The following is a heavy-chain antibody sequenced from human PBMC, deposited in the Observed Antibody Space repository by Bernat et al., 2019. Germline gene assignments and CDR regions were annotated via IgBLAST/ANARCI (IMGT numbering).Heavy chain of an antibody. Sequence: QVQLVESGGGVVQPGRSLRLSCTASGFTFSDYAMHWVRQAPGKGLEWVALISYNGNTKYYGDSVRDRFTISRDNSKNTLYLQMSSLRVEDTAVYYCAGDRNLWYSTSWFDAFDVWGQGTRVTVSS. CDR2: ISYNGNTK. V-gene: IGHV3-30-3*01. J-gene: IGHJ3*01. CDR3: AGDRNLWYSTSWFDAFDV. CDR1: GFTFSDYA. D-gene: IGHD6-13*01.